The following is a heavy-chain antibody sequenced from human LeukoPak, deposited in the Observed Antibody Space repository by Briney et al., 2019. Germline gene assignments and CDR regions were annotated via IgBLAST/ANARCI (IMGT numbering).Heavy chain of an antibody. Sequence: GASVKVSCKASGYTFTGYYMHWVRQAPGQGLEWMGWINPNSGGTNYAQKFQGRVTMTRDTSISTAYMELSRLRSDDTAVYYCARDQDILWFGELPFWIRYYNYGMDVWGQGTTVTVSS. V-gene: IGHV1-2*02. CDR3: ARDQDILWFGELPFWIRYYNYGMDV. CDR1: GYTFTGYY. D-gene: IGHD3-10*01. CDR2: INPNSGGT. J-gene: IGHJ6*02.